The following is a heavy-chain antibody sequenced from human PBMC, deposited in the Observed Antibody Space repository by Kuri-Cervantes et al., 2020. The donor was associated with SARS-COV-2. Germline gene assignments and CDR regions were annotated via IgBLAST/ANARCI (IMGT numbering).Heavy chain of an antibody. V-gene: IGHV3-23*01. Sequence: LSLTCAGSGFPFSNYVMSWVRQAPGKGLEWVSSITGPGTTTFYADSVKGRFTISRDNSKNTLWLQMNSLRPDDTAVYYCAKVSKSSVSDFWGQGTLVTVSS. CDR3: AKVSKSSVSDF. D-gene: IGHD6-19*01. CDR2: ITGPGTTT. CDR1: GFPFSNYV. J-gene: IGHJ4*02.